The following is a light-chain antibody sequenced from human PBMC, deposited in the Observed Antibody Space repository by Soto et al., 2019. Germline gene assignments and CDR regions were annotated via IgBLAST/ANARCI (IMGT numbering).Light chain of an antibody. CDR1: QSLNNW. CDR2: KAY. Sequence: DIQMTQSPSTLSASVGDRVTITCRASQSLNNWLAWYQQKPGKAPKLLVYKAYSLESGVPSRFSGSGSGTEFTLTISSLQPDDFATYYCQQYNSYSWTFGQGTKVDIK. CDR3: QQYNSYSWT. J-gene: IGKJ1*01. V-gene: IGKV1-5*03.